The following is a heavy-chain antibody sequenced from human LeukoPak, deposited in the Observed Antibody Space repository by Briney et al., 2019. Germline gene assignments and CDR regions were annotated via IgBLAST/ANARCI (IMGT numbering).Heavy chain of an antibody. CDR3: ARDSPYYYGSGSATYYMDV. V-gene: IGHV4-59*01. J-gene: IGHJ6*03. Sequence: SETLSLTCTVSGGSINSYYWSWIRQPPGKGLEWIGYIYYSGSTNYNPSLKSRVTISVDTSKNQFSLKLSSVTAADTAVYYCARDSPYYYGSGSATYYMDVWGKGATVTISS. D-gene: IGHD3-10*01. CDR2: IYYSGST. CDR1: GGSINSYY.